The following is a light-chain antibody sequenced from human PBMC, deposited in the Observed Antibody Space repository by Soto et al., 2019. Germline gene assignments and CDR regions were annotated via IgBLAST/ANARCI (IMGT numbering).Light chain of an antibody. V-gene: IGKV1-5*01. Sequence: DIHLTQSPSTLSASVGDTVTITCRASQNINSWLAWYQQKPGKAPKLLIYDASRLEIGVPSRFRGSESGADFTLTISSLQPDYSATYYCQQFDSYPFTFGRGTTLEIK. CDR1: QNINSW. J-gene: IGKJ2*01. CDR3: QQFDSYPFT. CDR2: DAS.